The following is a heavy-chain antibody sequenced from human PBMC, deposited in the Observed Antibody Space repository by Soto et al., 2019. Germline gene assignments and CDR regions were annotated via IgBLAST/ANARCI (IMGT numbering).Heavy chain of an antibody. J-gene: IGHJ6*02. V-gene: IGHV4-59*01. CDR1: GGSISGYY. Sequence: PSATLSLTCTVSGGSISGYYWSWIRQPPGKGLELIGYMYNTGSTVYNPSFKSRVTISVDTSKNQFSLKLNSVTAADTAVYYCARDLWGYCGTDCYPLDVWGQGTTVTVSS. CDR3: ARDLWGYCGTDCYPLDV. CDR2: MYNTGST. D-gene: IGHD2-21*02.